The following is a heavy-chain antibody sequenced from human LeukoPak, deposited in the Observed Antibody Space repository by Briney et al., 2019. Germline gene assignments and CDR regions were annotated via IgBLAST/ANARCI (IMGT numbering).Heavy chain of an antibody. V-gene: IGHV1-8*01. CDR3: ARGFGAHDYDIDY. CDR2: VNPNSANT. CDR1: GYTFTSYD. J-gene: IGHJ4*02. D-gene: IGHD4-17*01. Sequence: ASVKVSCKASGYTFTSYDINWVRQATGQGLEWMGWVNPNSANTGYTQKFQGRVTMTRDTSIGTAYMELSSLRPEDTAVYYCARGFGAHDYDIDYWGQGTVVTVSS.